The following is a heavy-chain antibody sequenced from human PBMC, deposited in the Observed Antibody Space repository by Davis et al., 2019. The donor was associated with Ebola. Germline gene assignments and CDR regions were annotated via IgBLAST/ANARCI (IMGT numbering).Heavy chain of an antibody. CDR1: GFTFDDYA. V-gene: IGHV3-9*01. D-gene: IGHD1-26*01. Sequence: PGGSLRLSCAASGFTFDDYAMHWVRQAPGKGLEWVSGISWSSGSIGYADSVKGRFTISRDNAKNSLYLQMNSLRAEDTALYYCAKDSYSGSKGYYGMDVWGQGTTVTVSS. CDR2: ISWSSGSI. CDR3: AKDSYSGSKGYYGMDV. J-gene: IGHJ6*02.